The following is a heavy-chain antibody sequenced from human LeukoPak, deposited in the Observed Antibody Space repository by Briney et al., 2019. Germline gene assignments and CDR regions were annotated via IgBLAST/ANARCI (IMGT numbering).Heavy chain of an antibody. CDR3: ARAPPDPYGDPGDDY. J-gene: IGHJ4*02. Sequence: GGSLRLSCAASGFTFSDYYMSWIRQAPGKGLEWVSYISSSGSTIYYADSVKGRFTISRGNAKNSLYLQMNSLRAEDTAVYYCARAPPDPYGDPGDDYWGQGTLVTVSS. CDR1: GFTFSDYY. V-gene: IGHV3-11*01. D-gene: IGHD4-17*01. CDR2: ISSSGSTI.